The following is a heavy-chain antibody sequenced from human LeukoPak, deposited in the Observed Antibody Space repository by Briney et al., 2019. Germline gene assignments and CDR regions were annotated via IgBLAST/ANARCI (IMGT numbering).Heavy chain of an antibody. CDR1: GFTVSSNY. CDR2: IYSGGST. V-gene: IGHV3-53*05. J-gene: IGHJ4*02. D-gene: IGHD4-17*01. Sequence: GGSLRLSCAASGFTVSSNYMSWVRQAPGKGLEWVSVIYSGGSTYYADSVKGRFTISRDNSKNTLYLQMNSLRAEDTAVYYCVKDDYGDFFDYWGQGTLVTVSS. CDR3: VKDDYGDFFDY.